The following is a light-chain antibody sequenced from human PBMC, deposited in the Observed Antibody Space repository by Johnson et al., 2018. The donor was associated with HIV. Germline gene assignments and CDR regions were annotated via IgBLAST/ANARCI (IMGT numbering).Light chain of an antibody. CDR2: ENN. Sequence: QSVLTQPPSMSAAPGQKVTISCSGSTSNIGNNYVSWYQQLPGTAPKLLIYENNKRPSGIPDRFSGSKSGTSATLGITGLPTGDEADYYCGTWVSSLSAYVLGPATKFTLL. CDR3: GTWVSSLSAYV. J-gene: IGLJ1*01. V-gene: IGLV1-51*02. CDR1: TSNIGNNY.